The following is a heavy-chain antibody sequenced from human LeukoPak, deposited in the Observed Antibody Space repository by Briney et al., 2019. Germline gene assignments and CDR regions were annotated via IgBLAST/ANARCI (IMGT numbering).Heavy chain of an antibody. V-gene: IGHV3-33*08. CDR3: ARNQDYGVYNSVGAFDI. J-gene: IGHJ3*02. Sequence: GGSLRLSCAASGFTFCTYAMSWVRQAPGKGLEWVAVIWYDGSNKYYADSVKGRFTISRDNSKTTLYLQMNSLRAEDTAVYYCARNQDYGVYNSVGAFDIWGQGTMVTVSS. D-gene: IGHD4-17*01. CDR1: GFTFCTYA. CDR2: IWYDGSNK.